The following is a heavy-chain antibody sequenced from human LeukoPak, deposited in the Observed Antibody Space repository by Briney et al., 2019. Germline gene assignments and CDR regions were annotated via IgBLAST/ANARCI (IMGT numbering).Heavy chain of an antibody. CDR3: ARGGRSTYFDWSPDY. V-gene: IGHV3-21*01. J-gene: IGHJ4*02. CDR1: RVTFSEYS. D-gene: IGHD3-9*01. CDR2: ICSSSIYI. Sequence: RGALRLSCAASRVTFSEYSMNWVRQAPRAGLEWGSPICSSSIYIYYADSLKGRFTISRDNARNSLFLQMNSLRAEDTAVYYCARGGRSTYFDWSPDYWGQGTLVTVSS.